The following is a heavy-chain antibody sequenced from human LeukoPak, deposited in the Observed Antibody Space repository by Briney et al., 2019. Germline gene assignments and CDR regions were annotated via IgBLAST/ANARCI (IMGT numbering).Heavy chain of an antibody. CDR1: GGTFSSYA. Sequence: SVKVSCKASGGTFSSYAISWVRQAPGQGLEWMGGIIPIFGTANYAQKFQGRVTITTDESTGTAYMELSSLRSEDTAVYYCAEGTGYCSGGSCFLDAFDIWGQGTMVTVSS. J-gene: IGHJ3*02. CDR2: IIPIFGTA. D-gene: IGHD2-15*01. CDR3: AEGTGYCSGGSCFLDAFDI. V-gene: IGHV1-69*05.